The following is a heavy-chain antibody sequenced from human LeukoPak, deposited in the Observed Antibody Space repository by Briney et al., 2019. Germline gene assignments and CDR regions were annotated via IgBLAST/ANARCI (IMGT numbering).Heavy chain of an antibody. CDR3: ARDFGADRFGVVTHSMDV. Sequence: ASVKVSCKASGGTFSSYAISWVRQAPGQGLEWMGGIIPIFGTANYAQKFQGRVTITADESTSTAYMELSSLRSEDTAVYYCARDFGADRFGVVTHSMDVWGKGTTATVSS. J-gene: IGHJ6*03. CDR2: IIPIFGTA. CDR1: GGTFSSYA. V-gene: IGHV1-69*13. D-gene: IGHD3-3*01.